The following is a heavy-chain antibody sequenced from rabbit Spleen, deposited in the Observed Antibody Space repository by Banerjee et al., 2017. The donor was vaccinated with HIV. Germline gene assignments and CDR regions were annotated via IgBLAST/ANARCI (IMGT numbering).Heavy chain of an antibody. CDR3: ARAPDSGYWAVAFNL. D-gene: IGHD1-1*01. J-gene: IGHJ4*01. Sequence: QEQLVESGGGLVQPGGSLTLTCKASGFSFSDRDVMCWVRQAPGKGLEWIACINAVTGKAVYATWAKGRFTFSKTSSTTVTLQMTSLTAADTATYFCARAPDSGYWAVAFNLWGPGTLVTVS. CDR1: GFSFSDRDV. CDR2: INAVTGKA. V-gene: IGHV1S45*01.